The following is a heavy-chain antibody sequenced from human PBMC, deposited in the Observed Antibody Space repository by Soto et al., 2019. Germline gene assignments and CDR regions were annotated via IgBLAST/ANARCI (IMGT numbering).Heavy chain of an antibody. Sequence: ASVKVSCKASGYTFTTYWLQWVRQAPGQGLEWMGLIIPSDGRTTYTQKFQDRVTMTRDTSTSTVYMELSSLISEDTAVYYCVIYYYDRSDYHYHYFDYWGQGTLVTVSS. V-gene: IGHV1-46*01. CDR1: GYTFTTYW. J-gene: IGHJ4*02. D-gene: IGHD3-22*01. CDR2: IIPSDGRT. CDR3: VIYYYDRSDYHYHYFDY.